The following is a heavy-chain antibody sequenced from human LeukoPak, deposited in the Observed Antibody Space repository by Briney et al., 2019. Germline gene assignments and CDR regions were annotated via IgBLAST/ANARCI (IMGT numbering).Heavy chain of an antibody. CDR3: ARDAYLGDMVPVIDP. Sequence: ASVKVSCKASGYTFTTYAMNWVRQAPGQALEWMGWINTNTGNPTYAQGFTGRFVFSLDTSVSTAYLQISSLKGEDTAVYYCARDAYLGDMVPVIDPWGQGTLVTVSS. CDR1: GYTFTTYA. CDR2: INTNTGNP. D-gene: IGHD3-16*01. V-gene: IGHV7-4-1*02. J-gene: IGHJ5*02.